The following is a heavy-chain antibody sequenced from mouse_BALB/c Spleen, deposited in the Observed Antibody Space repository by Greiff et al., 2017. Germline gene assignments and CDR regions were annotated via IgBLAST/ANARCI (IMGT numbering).Heavy chain of an antibody. Sequence: EVQLQQSGAELVRSGASVKLSCTASGFNIKDYYMHWVKQRPEQGLEWIGWIDPENGDTEYAPKFQGKATMTADTSSNTAYLQLSSLTSEDTAVYYCNAYGYYFAYWGQGTLVTVSA. J-gene: IGHJ3*01. CDR3: NAYGYYFAY. V-gene: IGHV14-4*02. D-gene: IGHD2-3*01. CDR1: GFNIKDYY. CDR2: IDPENGDT.